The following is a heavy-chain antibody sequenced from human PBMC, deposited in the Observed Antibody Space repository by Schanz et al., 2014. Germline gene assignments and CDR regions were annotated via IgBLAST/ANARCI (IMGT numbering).Heavy chain of an antibody. CDR3: AASSGWHPSTDY. CDR2: IPWNGAAI. D-gene: IGHD6-19*01. V-gene: IGHV3-9*02. J-gene: IGHJ4*02. CDR1: GFNSDDYA. Sequence: EVQVVESGGGLVQPGGSLRLSCTASGFNSDDYAMHWVRQAPGKGLEWVSNIPWNGAAIGYAGSVRGRFTISRDSAKSSLYLQMNSLRVEDTAVYYCAASSGWHPSTDYWGQGTLVTVSS.